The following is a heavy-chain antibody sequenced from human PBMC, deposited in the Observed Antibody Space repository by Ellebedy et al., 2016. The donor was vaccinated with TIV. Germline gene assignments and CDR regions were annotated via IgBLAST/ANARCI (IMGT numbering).Heavy chain of an antibody. CDR3: ARDLEMATIMTLDLGV. CDR1: GFTFGSYA. D-gene: IGHD5-24*01. V-gene: IGHV3-23*01. CDR2: INGYGSRT. J-gene: IGHJ4*02. Sequence: GESLKISCAASGFTFGSYAMSWVRQAPGKGLEWVSTINGYGSRTDYADSVQGRFTISGDNSKNTLYLEMNNVRAEDTAVYFCARDLEMATIMTLDLGVWGQGTLVTVSS.